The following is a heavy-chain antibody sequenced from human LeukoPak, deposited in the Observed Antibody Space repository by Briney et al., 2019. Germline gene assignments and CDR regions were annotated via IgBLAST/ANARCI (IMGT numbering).Heavy chain of an antibody. CDR3: ARRKYYDSSGYYVSYWFDP. J-gene: IGHJ5*02. D-gene: IGHD3-22*01. V-gene: IGHV5-51*01. CDR2: IYPGDSDT. Sequence: GESLKISCKGSGYSFTSYWIGWVRQMPGKGLEWMGIIYPGDSDTRYSPSFQGQVTISADKSISTAYLQWSSLKASDTAMYYCARRKYYDSSGYYVSYWFDPWGQGTLVTVSS. CDR1: GYSFTSYW.